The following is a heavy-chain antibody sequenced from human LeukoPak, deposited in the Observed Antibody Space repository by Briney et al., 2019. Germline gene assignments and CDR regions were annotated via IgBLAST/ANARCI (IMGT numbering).Heavy chain of an antibody. CDR1: GGSISSSNW. CDR2: IYHSGST. J-gene: IGHJ5*02. V-gene: IGHV4-4*02. CDR3: ARSGYDFWSGYSNWFDP. D-gene: IGHD3-3*01. Sequence: PSETLSLTCAVSGGSISSSNWWSWVRQPPGKGLEWIGEIYHSGSTNYNPSLKSRVTISVDKSKNQFSLKLSSVTAADTAVYYCARSGYDFWSGYSNWFDPWGQGTLVTVSS.